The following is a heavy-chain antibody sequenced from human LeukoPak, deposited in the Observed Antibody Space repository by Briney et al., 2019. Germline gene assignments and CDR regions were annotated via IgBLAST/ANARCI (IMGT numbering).Heavy chain of an antibody. Sequence: GGSLRLSCAASGFTFDDYAMHWVRQAPGKGLEWVSGISWNSGSMDYADSVKGRFTISRDNAKNSLYLQMNSLRAEDTAVYYCARELAFTFGGVIVPQSYYYGMDVWGQGTTVTVSS. J-gene: IGHJ6*02. CDR1: GFTFDDYA. V-gene: IGHV3-9*01. D-gene: IGHD3-16*02. CDR3: ARELAFTFGGVIVPQSYYYGMDV. CDR2: ISWNSGSM.